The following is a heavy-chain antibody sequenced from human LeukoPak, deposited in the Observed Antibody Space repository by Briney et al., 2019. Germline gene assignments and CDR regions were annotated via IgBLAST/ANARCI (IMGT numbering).Heavy chain of an antibody. CDR1: GFTFSSYS. Sequence: PGGSLRLSCAASGFTFSSYSMNWVRQAPGKGLEWVSSISSSSSYIYYADSVKGQFTISRDDAKNSLYLQMNSLRAEDTAVYYCARDAPYYDILTGYYTAAEYFQHWGQGTLVTVSS. V-gene: IGHV3-21*01. CDR3: ARDAPYYDILTGYYTAAEYFQH. CDR2: ISSSSSYI. J-gene: IGHJ1*01. D-gene: IGHD3-9*01.